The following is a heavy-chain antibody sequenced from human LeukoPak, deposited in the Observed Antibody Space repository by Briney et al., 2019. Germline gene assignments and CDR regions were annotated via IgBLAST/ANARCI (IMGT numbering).Heavy chain of an antibody. D-gene: IGHD3-10*01. CDR3: ARADYYGSGSYNY. J-gene: IGHJ4*02. CDR1: GYTFTGYY. Sequence: ASVKVSCKASGYTFTGYYMHWVRQAPGQGLEWMGRINPNSGGTNYAQKFQGRVTMTTDTSISTAYMELSRLRPDDTAVYYCARADYYGSGSYNYWGQGTLVTVSS. CDR2: INPNSGGT. V-gene: IGHV1-2*06.